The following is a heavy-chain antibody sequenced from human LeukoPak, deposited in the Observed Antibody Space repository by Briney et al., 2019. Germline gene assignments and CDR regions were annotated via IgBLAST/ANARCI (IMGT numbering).Heavy chain of an antibody. D-gene: IGHD2-21*02. CDR1: GFTFTSYW. CDR2: TKHDGSER. Sequence: GGSLRLSCAASGFTFTSYWMTWVRQAPGKGLEWVANTKHDGSERYYVDSVKGRFTISRDSVKNSPFLQMDSLRAEDTAVYYCARGGLYGDYYFDYWGQGTLVTVTS. CDR3: ARGGLYGDYYFDY. V-gene: IGHV3-7*04. J-gene: IGHJ4*02.